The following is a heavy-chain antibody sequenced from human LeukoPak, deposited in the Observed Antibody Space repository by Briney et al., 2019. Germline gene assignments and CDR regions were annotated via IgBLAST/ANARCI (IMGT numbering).Heavy chain of an antibody. CDR3: AREFNGYNDY. V-gene: IGHV4-59*13. CDR1: GGSISSYY. Sequence: PSETLSLTCTVSGGSISSYYWSWIRQPPGKGLEWIGYIYYSGSTNYNPSFKSRVTISVDTSKNQFSLKLSSVTAADTAVYYCAREFNGYNDYWGQGTLVTVSS. D-gene: IGHD5-24*01. CDR2: IYYSGST. J-gene: IGHJ4*02.